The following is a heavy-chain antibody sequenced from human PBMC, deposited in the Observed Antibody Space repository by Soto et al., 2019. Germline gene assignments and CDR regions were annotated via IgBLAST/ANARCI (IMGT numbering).Heavy chain of an antibody. V-gene: IGHV1-69*06. CDR3: ARDKGAYYSHLVY. CDR1: GATFSSYA. Sequence: QVLLVQSGAEVKKPGSSVKVSCKLSGATFSSYAMSWVRQAPGQGLEWIGGIIPFFGTPNYAQKCQGRVTITAATSTATSYMELSSLRSDDTAVYYCARDKGAYYSHLVYWGQGTLVTVSS. D-gene: IGHD3-22*01. CDR2: IIPFFGTP. J-gene: IGHJ4*02.